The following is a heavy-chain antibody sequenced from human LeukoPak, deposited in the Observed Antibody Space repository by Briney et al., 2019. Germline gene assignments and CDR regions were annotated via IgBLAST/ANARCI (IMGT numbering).Heavy chain of an antibody. CDR2: ISSDGNNK. CDR3: AKEETGYCSGGNCYSLNY. Sequence: GRSLRLSCGASGFTFSSYAMHWVRQAPGKGLEWVAFISSDGNNKYYADSVKGRFTISRDNSKNTLYLQMNSLRGEDTAVYYCAKEETGYCSGGNCYSLNYWGQGTLVTVSS. V-gene: IGHV3-30*18. D-gene: IGHD2-15*01. CDR1: GFTFSSYA. J-gene: IGHJ4*02.